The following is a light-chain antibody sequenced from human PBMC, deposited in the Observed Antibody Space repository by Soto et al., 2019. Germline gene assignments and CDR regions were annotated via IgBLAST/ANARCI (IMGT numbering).Light chain of an antibody. CDR1: QGITSN. Sequence: EIVLTQSPGTLSLSPGERATLSCRASQGITSNYLAWYQQKPGQAPRLLIYGASTRATGIPARFSGSGSGTEFTLTISSLQSEDFAVYYCQQYNNWPPYTFGQGTKLEIK. J-gene: IGKJ2*01. CDR3: QQYNNWPPYT. V-gene: IGKV3-15*01. CDR2: GAS.